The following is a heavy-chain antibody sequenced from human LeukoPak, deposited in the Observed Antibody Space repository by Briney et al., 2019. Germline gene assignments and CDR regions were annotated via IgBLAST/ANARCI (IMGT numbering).Heavy chain of an antibody. CDR3: ARDTVAATGYYSMDV. V-gene: IGHV3-48*02. Sequence: GVSLRLSCAASGFTFSSYSMNWVRQAPGKGLEWVSYISSGSRTIYYADSVKGRFTVSRDNAKNPLYLQMNGLRDEDTAVYYCARDTVAATGYYSMDVWGQGTTVTVSS. D-gene: IGHD6-13*01. J-gene: IGHJ6*02. CDR2: ISSGSRTI. CDR1: GFTFSSYS.